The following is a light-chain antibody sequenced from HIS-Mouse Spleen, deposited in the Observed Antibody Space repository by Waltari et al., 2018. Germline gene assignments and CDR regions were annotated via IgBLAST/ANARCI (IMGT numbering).Light chain of an antibody. V-gene: IGLV2-23*01. J-gene: IGLJ3*02. Sequence: QSALTQPASVSGSPGQSITIPCTVTSSDVGSYNLVSWYQQHPGKAPKLMIYAGSNRPSGVSNRSSGSKSGNTASLTISGLQAEDEADYYCCSYASSSTWVFGGGTKLTVL. CDR3: CSYASSSTWV. CDR1: SSDVGSYNL. CDR2: AGS.